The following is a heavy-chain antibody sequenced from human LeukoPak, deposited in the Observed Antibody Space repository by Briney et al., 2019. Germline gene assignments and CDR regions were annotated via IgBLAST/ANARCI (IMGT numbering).Heavy chain of an antibody. CDR2: IFHSGTT. CDR3: ARGGYYYLDV. J-gene: IGHJ6*03. V-gene: IGHV4-61*01. Sequence: SETLSLTCTASGGSISSNTYYWSWIRQPPGKGLEWIAYIFHSGTTKYNPSLKSRVAISLDTPKSQFSLKLHSVTAADTAVYYCARGGYYYLDVWGRGTTVTVSS. CDR1: GGSISSNTYY.